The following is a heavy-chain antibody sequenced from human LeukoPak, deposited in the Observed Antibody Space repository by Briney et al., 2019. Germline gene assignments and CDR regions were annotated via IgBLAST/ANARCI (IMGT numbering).Heavy chain of an antibody. CDR1: GFTFSSYG. CDR3: AKDLETKAYCSSTRCYPTSLDY. D-gene: IGHD2-2*01. J-gene: IGHJ4*02. V-gene: IGHV3-30*18. Sequence: PGRSLRLSCAASGFTFSSYGMHWVRQAPGKGLEWVAVIWYGGRNKYYADSVKGRFTISRDNSKNTLYLQMNSLRAEDTAMHYCAKDLETKAYCSSTRCYPTSLDYWGQGALVTVSS. CDR2: IWYGGRNK.